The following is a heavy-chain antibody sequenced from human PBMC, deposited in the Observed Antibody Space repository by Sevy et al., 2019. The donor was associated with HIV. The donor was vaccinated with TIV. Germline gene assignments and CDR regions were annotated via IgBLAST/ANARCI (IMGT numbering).Heavy chain of an antibody. Sequence: ASVKVSCKASGYTFAVYYLHWVRQAPGQGLEWMGRLNPNPGVTNYAQKFQGRVTMTRDTSITTAYMELHRLGSDDTAVYYCAVLATISSFDYWGQGSLVTVSS. J-gene: IGHJ4*02. CDR3: AVLATISSFDY. V-gene: IGHV1-2*06. CDR1: GYTFAVYY. D-gene: IGHD5-12*01. CDR2: LNPNPGVT.